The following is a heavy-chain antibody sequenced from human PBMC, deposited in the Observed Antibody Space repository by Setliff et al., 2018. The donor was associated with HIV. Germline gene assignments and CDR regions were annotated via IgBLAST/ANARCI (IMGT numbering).Heavy chain of an antibody. D-gene: IGHD6-19*01. CDR1: GLTFSNYW. J-gene: IGHJ5*02. CDR2: IDSDGSDT. CDR3: AKYQQWLVQDWFDP. Sequence: GGSLRLSCVASGLTFSNYWMHWVRQAPGKGLVWVSRIDSDGSDTDYADSVRGRFTISRDNAKNTLYLQMTSLRAEDTAVYYCAKYQQWLVQDWFDPWGQGTLVTVSS. V-gene: IGHV3-74*01.